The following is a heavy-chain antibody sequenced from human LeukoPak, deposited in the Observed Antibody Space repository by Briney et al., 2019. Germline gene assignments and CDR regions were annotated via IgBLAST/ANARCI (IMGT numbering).Heavy chain of an antibody. CDR2: INAGNGNT. D-gene: IGHD5-18*01. Sequence: ASVKVSCKASGYTFTSYAMHWVRQAPGQRLEWMGWINAGNGNTKYSQKFQGRVTITRDTSASTAYMELSSLRSEDTAVYYCARAKSYGLNWFDPWGQGTLVTVSS. CDR1: GYTFTSYA. J-gene: IGHJ5*02. V-gene: IGHV1-3*01. CDR3: ARAKSYGLNWFDP.